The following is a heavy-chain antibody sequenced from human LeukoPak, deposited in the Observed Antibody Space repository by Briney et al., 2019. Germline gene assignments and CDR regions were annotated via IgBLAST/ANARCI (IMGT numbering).Heavy chain of an antibody. CDR2: ISYDGTGE. CDR1: GFAFSNYG. J-gene: IGHJ3*01. CDR3: ARDPTGASAAVFDL. V-gene: IGHV3-30*03. D-gene: IGHD6-25*01. Sequence: GRSLRLSCAASGFAFSNYGMHWVRQGPGKGMEWVAIISYDGTGESYADSVKGRFTISRDNSKNTLYLQIHSLRAEDTAVYYCARDPTGASAAVFDLWGQGTMVTVSS.